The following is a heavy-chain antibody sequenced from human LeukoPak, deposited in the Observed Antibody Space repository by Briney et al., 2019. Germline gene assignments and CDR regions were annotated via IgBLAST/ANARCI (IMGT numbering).Heavy chain of an antibody. CDR3: AIGYSSSWGYYYYYMDV. D-gene: IGHD6-13*01. V-gene: IGHV3-23*01. J-gene: IGHJ6*03. CDR1: GFTFSSYA. Sequence: GGSLRLSCAASGFTFSSYAMSWIRQAPGKGLEWVSAISGSGGSTYYADSVKGRFTISRDNSKNTLYLQMNSLRAEDTAVYYCAIGYSSSWGYYYYYMDVWGKGTTVTVSS. CDR2: ISGSGGST.